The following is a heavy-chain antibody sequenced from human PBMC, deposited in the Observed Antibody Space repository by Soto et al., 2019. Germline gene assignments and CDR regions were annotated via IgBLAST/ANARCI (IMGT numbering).Heavy chain of an antibody. V-gene: IGHV4-38-2*01. Sequence: SETLSLTCAVSGYSISSGYYWGWIRQPPGKGLEWIGSIYHSGSTYYNPSLKSRVTISVDTSKNQFSLKLTSVTAADTAVYYCATHATWSPGRFDPWGQGTLVTVS. CDR2: IYHSGST. J-gene: IGHJ5*02. CDR1: GYSISSGYY. D-gene: IGHD2-2*01. CDR3: ATHATWSPGRFDP.